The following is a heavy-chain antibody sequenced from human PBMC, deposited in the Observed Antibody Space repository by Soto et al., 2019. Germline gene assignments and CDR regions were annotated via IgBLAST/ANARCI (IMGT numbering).Heavy chain of an antibody. D-gene: IGHD6-13*01. Sequence: AAVKFSCKASGYTFTSYYMHWVRQAPGQGLEWMGIINPSGGSTSYAQKFQGRVTMTRDTSTSTVYMELSGLRSGDTAVYYCARGGYSSTWSNLLDRSGLDVWGQGTTVTVSS. V-gene: IGHV1-46*01. CDR2: INPSGGST. J-gene: IGHJ6*02. CDR1: GYTFTSYY. CDR3: ARGGYSSTWSNLLDRSGLDV.